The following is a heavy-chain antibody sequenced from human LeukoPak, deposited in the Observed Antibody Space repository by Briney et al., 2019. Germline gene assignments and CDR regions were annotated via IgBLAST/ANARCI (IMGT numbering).Heavy chain of an antibody. D-gene: IGHD3-22*01. Sequence: SQTLSLTCTVSGGSISSGGYYWSWIRQHPGKGLEWIGHIYYSGSTYYNPSLKSRVTISVDTSKNQFSLKLSSVTAADTAMYYCARDATYYYDSSGYSFFDYWGQGTLVTVSS. CDR2: IYYSGST. CDR3: ARDATYYYDSSGYSFFDY. CDR1: GGSISSGGYY. V-gene: IGHV4-31*03. J-gene: IGHJ4*02.